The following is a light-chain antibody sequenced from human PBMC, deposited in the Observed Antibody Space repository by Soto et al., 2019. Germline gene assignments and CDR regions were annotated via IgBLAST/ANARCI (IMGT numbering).Light chain of an antibody. CDR3: AAWDDSLSGRYV. CDR2: RNN. J-gene: IGLJ1*01. CDR1: SSNIGSNY. V-gene: IGLV1-47*01. Sequence: QSVLTQTPSASGTPGQRVTISCSGSSSNIGSNYVYWYQQLPVTAPKLLIHRNNQRPSGVPDRFSGSKSGTSASLAISGLRSEDEADYYCAAWDDSLSGRYVFGTGTKVTVL.